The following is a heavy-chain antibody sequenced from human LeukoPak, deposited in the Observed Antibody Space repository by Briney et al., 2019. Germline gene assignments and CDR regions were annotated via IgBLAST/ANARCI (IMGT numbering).Heavy chain of an antibody. J-gene: IGHJ3*02. CDR3: AGWIPGTNGAFDI. D-gene: IGHD1-7*01. CDR2: IIPIFGTA. V-gene: IGHV1-69*05. CDR1: GGTFSSYA. Sequence: SVKVSCKASGGTFSSYAISWVRQAPGQGLEWMGGIIPIFGTANYAQKFQGRVTITTDESTSTAYMELSSLRSEDTAVYYCAGWIPGTNGAFDIWGQGTMVTVSS.